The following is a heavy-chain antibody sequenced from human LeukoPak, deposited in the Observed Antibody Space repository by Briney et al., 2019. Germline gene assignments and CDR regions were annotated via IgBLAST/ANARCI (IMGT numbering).Heavy chain of an antibody. Sequence: GGSLRLSCAVSGFTFSRNAMNWVRQAPGKGLEWVSYISSSGSTIYYADSVEGRFTISRDNAKDSLYLQMHSLRADDTAVYYCARGSAGYGPGMDVWGQGTTVTVSS. J-gene: IGHJ6*02. CDR1: GFTFSRNA. V-gene: IGHV3-48*03. CDR2: ISSSGSTI. D-gene: IGHD5-12*01. CDR3: ARGSAGYGPGMDV.